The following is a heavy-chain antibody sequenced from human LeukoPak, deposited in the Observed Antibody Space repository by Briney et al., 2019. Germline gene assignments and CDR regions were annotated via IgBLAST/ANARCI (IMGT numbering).Heavy chain of an antibody. V-gene: IGHV4-59*05. CDR2: IYYSGST. D-gene: IGHD5-24*01. Sequence: PSETLSLTCTVSGGSISNYYWSWIRQPPRKGLEWIGSIYYSGSTYYSPSLKSRVTISVDTSKNQFSLKLSSVTAADTAVYYCARQEMATTDFDFWGQGTLVTVSS. CDR1: GGSISNYY. J-gene: IGHJ4*02. CDR3: ARQEMATTDFDF.